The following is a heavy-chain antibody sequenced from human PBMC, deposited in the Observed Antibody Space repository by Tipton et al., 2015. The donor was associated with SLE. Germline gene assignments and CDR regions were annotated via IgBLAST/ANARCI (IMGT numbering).Heavy chain of an antibody. V-gene: IGHV3-23*01. J-gene: IGHJ4*02. CDR2: IRDTGTSI. D-gene: IGHD1-26*01. CDR1: GFTFSNYA. CDR3: AKGALGWDADYVGY. Sequence: SLRLSCVASGFTFSNYAMSWVRQAPGKGLEWVSGIRDTGTSIYYADSVMGRFTTSRDNSKNTLHLQMNSLRVEDTAVYYCAKGALGWDADYVGYWGQGTLVTVSS.